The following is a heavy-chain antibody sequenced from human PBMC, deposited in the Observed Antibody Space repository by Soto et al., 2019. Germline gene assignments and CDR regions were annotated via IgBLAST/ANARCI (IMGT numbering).Heavy chain of an antibody. CDR2: IYYSGDT. CDR3: ARGFPPWAN. CDR1: NGSINNFY. D-gene: IGHD3-10*01. J-gene: IGHJ4*02. Sequence: PSETLSLTCTVSNGSINNFYWTWIRQSPGEGLEWIGYIYYSGDTNYNPSLKSRITITIDTSKKQFYLKLNYVTAADTAVYYCARGFPPWANWGQGALVTVSS. V-gene: IGHV4-59*01.